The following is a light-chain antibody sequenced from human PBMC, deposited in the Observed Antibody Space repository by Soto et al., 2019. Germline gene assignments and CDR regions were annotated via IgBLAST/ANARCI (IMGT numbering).Light chain of an antibody. CDR2: GNS. CDR1: SSNIGAGYD. Sequence: QAVVTQPPSVSGAPGQRVTISCTGSSSNIGAGYDVHWYQQLPGTAPKLLIYGNSNRPSGVPDRFSGSKSGSSAALAITGLQAEDEADYYCLCYDSTRNVVFGGGTKLTVL. J-gene: IGLJ2*01. CDR3: LCYDSTRNVV. V-gene: IGLV1-40*01.